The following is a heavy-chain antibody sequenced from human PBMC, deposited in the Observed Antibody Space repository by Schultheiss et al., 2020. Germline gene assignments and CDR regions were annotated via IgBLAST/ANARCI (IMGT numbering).Heavy chain of an antibody. J-gene: IGHJ6*04. V-gene: IGHV1-8*01. CDR2: MNPNSGNT. CDR1: GYTFTSYD. CDR3: ARRGGTTVTTDDDYYYYYGMDV. Sequence: ASVKVSCKASGYTFTSYDINWMRLAPGQGLEWMGWMNPNSGNTGYAQKFQGRVTMTRDTSTSTVYMELSSLRSEDTAVYYCARRGGTTVTTDDDYYYYYGMDVWGKGTTVTVSS. D-gene: IGHD4-11*01.